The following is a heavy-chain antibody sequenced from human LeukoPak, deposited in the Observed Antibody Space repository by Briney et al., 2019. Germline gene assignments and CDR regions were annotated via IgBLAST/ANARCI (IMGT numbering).Heavy chain of an antibody. Sequence: SGGSLRLSCTGSGFPFSSHGMNWVRQAPGKGLEWVSGISPGGGPTYYADSVKGRFTISRDNAKNSLYLQMNSLRAEDTAVYYCAGFEYSSSSGAFDIWGQGTMVTVSS. CDR1: GFPFSSHG. CDR3: AGFEYSSSSGAFDI. D-gene: IGHD6-6*01. V-gene: IGHV3-48*04. J-gene: IGHJ3*02. CDR2: ISPGGGPT.